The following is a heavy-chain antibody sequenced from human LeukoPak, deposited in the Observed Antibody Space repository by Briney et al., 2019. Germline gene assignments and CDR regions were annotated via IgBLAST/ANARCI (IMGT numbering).Heavy chain of an antibody. D-gene: IGHD2-2*02. CDR3: ARDGRYCSSTSCYIGFDY. Sequence: PSETLSLTCTVSGGSISSGGYYWSWIRQRPGKGLEWIGYIYYSGSTYYNPSLKSRVTISVDTSKNQFSLKLSSVTAADTAVYYCARDGRYCSSTSCYIGFDYWGQGTLVTVSS. J-gene: IGHJ4*02. CDR2: IYYSGST. V-gene: IGHV4-31*03. CDR1: GGSISSGGYY.